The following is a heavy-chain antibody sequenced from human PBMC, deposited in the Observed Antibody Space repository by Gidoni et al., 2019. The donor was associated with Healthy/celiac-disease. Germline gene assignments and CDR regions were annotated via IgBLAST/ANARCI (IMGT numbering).Heavy chain of an antibody. V-gene: IGHV3-48*02. CDR1: GFTFSSYS. D-gene: IGHD2-15*01. Sequence: EVQLVESGGGLVQPGGSLRLSCAASGFTFSSYSMNWVRQAPGKGLEWVSYISSSSSTIYYADSVKGRFTISRDNAKNSLYLQMNSLRDEDTAVYYCARDRLDVVGRLLLDYWGQGTLVTVSS. J-gene: IGHJ4*02. CDR3: ARDRLDVVGRLLLDY. CDR2: ISSSSSTI.